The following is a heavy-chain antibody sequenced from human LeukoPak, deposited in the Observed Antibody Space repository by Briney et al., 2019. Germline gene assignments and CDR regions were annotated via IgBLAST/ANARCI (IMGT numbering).Heavy chain of an antibody. CDR1: GFSLSTSGMC. CDR3: ARIHGRTVTTLPDY. V-gene: IGHV2-70*11. J-gene: IGHJ4*02. CDR2: IDWDDDK. Sequence: SGPALVKPTQTLTLTCTFSGFSLSTSGMCVSWIRQPPGKALEWLARIDWDDDKYYSTSLKTRLTISKDTSKNQVVLTMTNMDPVDTATYYCARIHGRTVTTLPDYWGQGTPVTVSS. D-gene: IGHD4-17*01.